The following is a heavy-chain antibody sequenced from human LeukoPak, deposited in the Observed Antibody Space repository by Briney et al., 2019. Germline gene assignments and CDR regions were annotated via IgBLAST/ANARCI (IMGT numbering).Heavy chain of an antibody. V-gene: IGHV3-23*01. D-gene: IGHD2-15*01. CDR2: IAISRGST. Sequence: PGGSLRLSCAASGFTFSSYEMNWVRQAPGKGLEWVSSIAISRGSTYYADSVKGRFTISSDNSKNTLYLQMNSLRAEDTAVYYCAKELRPNDYWGQGTLVTVSS. J-gene: IGHJ4*02. CDR3: AKELRPNDY. CDR1: GFTFSSYE.